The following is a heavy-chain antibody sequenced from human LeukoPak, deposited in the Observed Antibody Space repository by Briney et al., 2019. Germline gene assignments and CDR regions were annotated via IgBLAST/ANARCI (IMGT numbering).Heavy chain of an antibody. V-gene: IGHV3-23*01. D-gene: IGHD3-16*01. CDR3: AKESVVRVMGFDY. Sequence: GGSLRLSCAASGITFSTYAMSWVRQAPGKGLEWVSGISGSGGSTYYADSVKGRFTISRDNSKNTVYLQMSSLRAEDTAVYYCAKESVVRVMGFDYWGQGTLVTVSS. J-gene: IGHJ4*02. CDR2: ISGSGGST. CDR1: GITFSTYA.